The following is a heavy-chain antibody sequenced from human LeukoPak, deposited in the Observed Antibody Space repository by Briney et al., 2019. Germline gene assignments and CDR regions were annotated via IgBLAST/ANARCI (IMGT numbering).Heavy chain of an antibody. J-gene: IGHJ4*02. V-gene: IGHV4-61*01. CDR2: IYYSGST. Sequence: SETLSLTCTVSAGSFISSSHHWGWIRQPPGKGLEWIGYIYYSGSTNYNPSLKSRVTISVDTSKNQFSLKLSSVTAADTAVYYCATLEEAGDYVGGFDYWGQGTLVTVSS. CDR3: ATLEEAGDYVGGFDY. D-gene: IGHD4-17*01. CDR1: AGSFISSSHH.